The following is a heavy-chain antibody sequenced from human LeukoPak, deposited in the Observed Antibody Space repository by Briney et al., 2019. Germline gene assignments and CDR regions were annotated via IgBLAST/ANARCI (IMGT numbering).Heavy chain of an antibody. CDR1: GGSISGYY. V-gene: IGHV4-59*08. Sequence: SETLSLTCTVSGGSISGYYWSWIRQPPGKGLEWIGYIYYSGSTNYNPSLKSRVTISVDTSKNQFSLKLSSVTAADTAVYYCARHPIGGPAAGTCDYWGQGTLVTVSS. CDR3: ARHPIGGPAAGTCDY. CDR2: IYYSGST. D-gene: IGHD6-13*01. J-gene: IGHJ4*02.